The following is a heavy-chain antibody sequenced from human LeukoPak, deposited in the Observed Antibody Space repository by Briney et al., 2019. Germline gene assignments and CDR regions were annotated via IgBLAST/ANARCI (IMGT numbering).Heavy chain of an antibody. CDR2: INPNSGGT. CDR3: ASLYYYDSSGYEGNDY. J-gene: IGHJ4*02. CDR1: GYTFTGYY. V-gene: IGHV1-2*02. D-gene: IGHD3-22*01. Sequence: ASVKVSCKASGYTFTGYYMHWVRQVPGQGLEWMGWINPNSGGTNYAQKFQGRVTMTRDTSISTAYMELSRLRSDDTAVYYCASLYYYDSSGYEGNDYWGQGTLVTVSS.